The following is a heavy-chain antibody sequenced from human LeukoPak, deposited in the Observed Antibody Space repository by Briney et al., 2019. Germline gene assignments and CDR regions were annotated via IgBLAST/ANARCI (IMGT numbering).Heavy chain of an antibody. CDR2: INPISDSI. CDR3: ARDNSVGDNAWWFDP. Sequence: GASVKVSCKASGYTFTSYYMHWVRQAPGQGLEWMGIINPISDSISYAQTFQGRVTMTRDTSTSTVYMELSSLRSEDTAVYYCARDNSVGDNAWWFDPWGQGTLVTVSS. CDR1: GYTFTSYY. D-gene: IGHD1-26*01. J-gene: IGHJ5*02. V-gene: IGHV1-46*01.